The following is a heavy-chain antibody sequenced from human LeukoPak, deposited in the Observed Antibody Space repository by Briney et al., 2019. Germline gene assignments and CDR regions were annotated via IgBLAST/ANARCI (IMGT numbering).Heavy chain of an antibody. J-gene: IGHJ4*02. V-gene: IGHV3-30*03. CDR3: ARMTRVGTKSKFYFDS. D-gene: IGHD1-26*01. CDR1: GSTFSSYG. Sequence: GGSLRLSCAASGSTFSSYGMHWVRQAPGKGLEWVAVMSFDGSNKYYADCVKGRFTISRDNSKNTLYLQMNSLRPDDTAVYYCARMTRVGTKSKFYFDSWGPGTLVTVSS. CDR2: MSFDGSNK.